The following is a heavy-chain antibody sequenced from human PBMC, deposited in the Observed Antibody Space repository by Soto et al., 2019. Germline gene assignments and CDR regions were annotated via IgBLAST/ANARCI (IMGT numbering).Heavy chain of an antibody. CDR2: IYYSGST. J-gene: IGHJ6*03. Sequence: SETLSLTCTVSGGSVSSGSYYWSWIRQPPGKGLEGIGDIYYSGSTNYNPSLKSRVTISVDTSKNQFSLKLSSVTAADTAVYYCARGSSGITMVRGVGDYYYLDVWGKGTTVTVSS. CDR3: ARGSSGITMVRGVGDYYYLDV. CDR1: GGSVSSGSYY. D-gene: IGHD3-10*01. V-gene: IGHV4-61*01.